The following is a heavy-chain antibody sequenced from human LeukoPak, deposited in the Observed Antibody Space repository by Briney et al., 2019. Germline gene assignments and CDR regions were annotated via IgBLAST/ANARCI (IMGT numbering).Heavy chain of an antibody. V-gene: IGHV3-48*03. CDR2: ISSSGSII. J-gene: IGHJ4*02. CDR1: GFTFSSYE. CDR3: AKGSQY. Sequence: AGSLRLSCVDSGFTFSSYEMNWVRQAPGKGLEWVSYISSSGSIIYYADFVKGRFTISRDNGRNSLYLQMNSLRVEDTALYYCAKGSQYWGQGTLVTVSA.